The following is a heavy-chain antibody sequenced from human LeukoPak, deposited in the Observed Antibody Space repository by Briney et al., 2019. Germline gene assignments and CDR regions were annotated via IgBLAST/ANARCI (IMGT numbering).Heavy chain of an antibody. D-gene: IGHD3-22*01. CDR2: ISYDGSNK. Sequence: GGSLRLSCAASGFTFSSYAMHWVRQAPGKGLEWVAVISYDGSNKYYADSVKGRFTISRDNSKNTLYLQMNSLRAEDTAVYHCARDGIYDSSGYYFDYWGQGTLVTVSS. CDR1: GFTFSSYA. V-gene: IGHV3-30*04. CDR3: ARDGIYDSSGYYFDY. J-gene: IGHJ4*02.